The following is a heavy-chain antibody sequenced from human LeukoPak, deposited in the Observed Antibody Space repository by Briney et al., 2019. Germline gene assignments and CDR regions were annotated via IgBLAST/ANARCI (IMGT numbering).Heavy chain of an antibody. CDR1: GYTFSSYA. CDR2: IIPIFGTA. Sequence: GASVKVSCEASGYTFSSYAISWVRQAPGQGLEWMGGIIPIFGTANYAQKFQGRVTITADESTSTAYMELSSLRSEDTAVYYCARGSKVGGIAAAGKDYWGQGTLVTVSS. V-gene: IGHV1-69*13. CDR3: ARGSKVGGIAAAGKDY. J-gene: IGHJ4*02. D-gene: IGHD6-13*01.